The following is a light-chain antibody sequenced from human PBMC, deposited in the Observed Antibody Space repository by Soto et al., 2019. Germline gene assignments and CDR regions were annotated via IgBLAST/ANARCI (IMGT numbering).Light chain of an antibody. CDR1: QSVSNTY. Sequence: EIVLTQSPGTLSLSPGERATLSCRASQSVSNTYLAWFQQEPGQAPRLLIHGVSIRATGIPDRFSGSGSGTDFTLTISRLEPEDFAVYYCQLYGSSPWTFGQGTKV. J-gene: IGKJ1*01. V-gene: IGKV3-20*01. CDR3: QLYGSSPWT. CDR2: GVS.